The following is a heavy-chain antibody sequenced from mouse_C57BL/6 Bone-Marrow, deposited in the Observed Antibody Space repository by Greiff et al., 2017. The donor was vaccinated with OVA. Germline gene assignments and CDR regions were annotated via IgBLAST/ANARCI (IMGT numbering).Heavy chain of an antibody. V-gene: IGHV5-16*01. J-gene: IGHJ1*03. CDR3: AREIPWYFDV. CDR1: GFTFSDYY. Sequence: EVQRVESEGGLVQPGSSMKLSCTASGFTFSDYYMAWVRQVPEKGLEWVANVNYDGSSTYYLDSLKSRFIISRDNAKNILYLQMSSLKSEDTATYYCAREIPWYFDVWGTGTTVTVSS. CDR2: VNYDGSST.